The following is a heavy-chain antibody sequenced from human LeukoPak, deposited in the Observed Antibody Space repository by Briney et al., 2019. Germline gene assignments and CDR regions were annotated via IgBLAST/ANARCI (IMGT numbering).Heavy chain of an antibody. J-gene: IGHJ4*02. CDR2: ISSNGGNT. CDR3: VKGSIYSSGCLDF. V-gene: IGHV3-64D*06. D-gene: IGHD6-19*01. Sequence: GGSLRLSCSASGFTFSSYSMHWVRQAPGKGLDSVSTISSNGGNTYYADSVKARFTISRDNSMNTLYLQMSSLRAEDTAVYYCVKGSIYSSGCLDFWGQGTLVTVSS. CDR1: GFTFSSYS.